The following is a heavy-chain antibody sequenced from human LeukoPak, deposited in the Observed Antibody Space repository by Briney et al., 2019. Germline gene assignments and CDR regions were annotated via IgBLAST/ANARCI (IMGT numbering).Heavy chain of an antibody. CDR1: GGSFSGYY. D-gene: IGHD6-6*01. Sequence: PSETLSLTCAVYGGSFSGYYWSWIRQPPGKGLERIGEINHSGSTNYNPSLKSRVTISVDTSKNQFSLKLSSVTAADTAVYYCARGSGGAARPFDYWGQGTLVTVSS. J-gene: IGHJ4*02. CDR2: INHSGST. V-gene: IGHV4-34*01. CDR3: ARGSGGAARPFDY.